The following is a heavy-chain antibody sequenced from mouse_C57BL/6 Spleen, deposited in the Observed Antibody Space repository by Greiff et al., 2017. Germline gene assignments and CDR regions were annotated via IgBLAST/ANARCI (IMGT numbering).Heavy chain of an antibody. CDR1: GFSLTSYG. CDR2: IWSGGST. Sequence: VHLVESGPGLVQPSQSLSITCTVSGFSLTSYGVHWVRQSPGKGLEWLGVIWSGGSTDYNAPFMSRLSITKDNSKSQVFFKMNSLQADDTAIYYCARTGTNARDDWGQGTSVTVSS. CDR3: ARTGTNARDD. V-gene: IGHV2-5*01. J-gene: IGHJ4*01. D-gene: IGHD4-1*01.